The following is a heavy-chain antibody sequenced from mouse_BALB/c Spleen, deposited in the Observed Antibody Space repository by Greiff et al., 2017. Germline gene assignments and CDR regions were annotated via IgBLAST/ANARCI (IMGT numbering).Heavy chain of an antibody. CDR2: ISYSGST. CDR1: GYSITSDYA. Sequence: DVQLQESGPGLVKPSQSLSLTCTVTGYSITSDYAWNWIRQFPGNKLEWMGYISYSGSTYYNPSLKSRISITRDTSKNQYYLQLNSVTTEDTATYYCARYDYYAMDYWGQGTSVTVSS. J-gene: IGHJ4*01. CDR3: ARYDYYAMDY. V-gene: IGHV3-2*02.